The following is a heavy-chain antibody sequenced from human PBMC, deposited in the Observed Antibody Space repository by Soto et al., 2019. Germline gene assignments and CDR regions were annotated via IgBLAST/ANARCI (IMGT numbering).Heavy chain of an antibody. D-gene: IGHD6-19*01. Sequence: SETLSLTCAVSGDSISGSQWWSWVRLPPGKGLEWIGEISHTGTTNYNPSLKSRVTMSVDKPKNQFSLNLTSVTAADTAVYYCARGVGGLDYYYGMDVWGQGTTVTVSS. V-gene: IGHV4-4*02. CDR1: GDSISGSQW. J-gene: IGHJ6*02. CDR2: ISHTGTT. CDR3: ARGVGGLDYYYGMDV.